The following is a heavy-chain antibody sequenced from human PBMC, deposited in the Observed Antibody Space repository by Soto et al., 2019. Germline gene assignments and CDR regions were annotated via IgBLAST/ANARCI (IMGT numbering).Heavy chain of an antibody. CDR1: GFNFGNNW. J-gene: IGHJ4*02. CDR3: ATADVDY. V-gene: IGHV3-74*01. CDR2: MNSDGRTT. Sequence: XGSLRLSCAASGFNFGNNWMHWVRQAPGKGLEWVSRMNSDGRTTNYADSVKGRFTVSRDNAKNTLYLQMNSLRAEDTAVYYCATADVDYWGPGTLVTVSS.